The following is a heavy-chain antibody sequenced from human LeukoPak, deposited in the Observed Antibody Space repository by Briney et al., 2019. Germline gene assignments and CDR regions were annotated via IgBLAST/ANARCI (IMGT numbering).Heavy chain of an antibody. CDR2: IKYDGSTT. CDR1: GFTFSNYW. Sequence: GGSLRLSCAASGFTFSNYWMHWIRQVPGKGLVWVSHIKYDGSTTNYADSVKGRFTISRDNAKNTLYLQMNSLRAEDTAVYYCVSGSLQSGYNFDYWGQGALVTVSS. CDR3: VSGSLQSGYNFDY. D-gene: IGHD3-3*01. J-gene: IGHJ4*02. V-gene: IGHV3-74*01.